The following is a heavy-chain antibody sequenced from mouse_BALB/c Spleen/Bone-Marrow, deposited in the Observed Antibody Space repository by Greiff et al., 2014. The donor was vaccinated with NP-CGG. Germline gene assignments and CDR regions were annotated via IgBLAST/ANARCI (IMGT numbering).Heavy chain of an antibody. Sequence: EVQLQESGPELVKPGASVKVSCKASGYTFTDYNIHWVKQNHGRSLEWIGYIYPYNGVTGYNQKFKNKATLTADISSTTAYMELRSLTSEDSAVYFCTINDYGGLGTTLTVSS. CDR1: GYTFTDYN. J-gene: IGHJ2*01. D-gene: IGHD1-1*02. CDR3: TINDY. CDR2: IYPYNGVT. V-gene: IGHV1S29*02.